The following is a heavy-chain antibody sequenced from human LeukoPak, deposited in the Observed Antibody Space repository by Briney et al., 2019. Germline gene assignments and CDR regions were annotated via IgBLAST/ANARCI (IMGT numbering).Heavy chain of an antibody. J-gene: IGHJ4*02. Sequence: PSETLSLTCTVSGGAISSYYWSWIRQPPGKGLEWIGYIYYSGSTNYNPSLKSRVTISVATSKNQFSLKLSSVTAADTAVYYGAGSIGQQLGRFDYWGQGTLATVSS. D-gene: IGHD6-6*01. CDR2: IYYSGST. CDR3: AGSIGQQLGRFDY. CDR1: GGAISSYY. V-gene: IGHV4-59*01.